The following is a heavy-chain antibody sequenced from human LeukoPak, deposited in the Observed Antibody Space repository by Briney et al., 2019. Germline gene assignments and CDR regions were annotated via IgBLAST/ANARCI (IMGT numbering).Heavy chain of an antibody. Sequence: GGSPRLSCAASGFTFSSYGMSWVRQAPGKGLEWVANIKKDGSEKYYVDSVKGRFTISRDNAKNSLYLQMNSLRPEDTAVYYCAKSLVGDSFWGQGSLVTVSS. CDR1: GFTFSSYG. CDR3: AKSLVGDSF. CDR2: IKKDGSEK. J-gene: IGHJ4*02. V-gene: IGHV3-7*01. D-gene: IGHD1-26*01.